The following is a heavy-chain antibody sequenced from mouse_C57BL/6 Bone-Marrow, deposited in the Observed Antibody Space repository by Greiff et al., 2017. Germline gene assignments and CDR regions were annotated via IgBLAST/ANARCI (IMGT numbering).Heavy chain of an antibody. D-gene: IGHD3-2*02. J-gene: IGHJ3*01. Sequence: QVQLQQSGAELVRPGASVTLSCKASGYTFTDYEMHWVKQTPVHGLEWIGAIDPETGGTAYNQKFTGKAILTADKSSSTAYMALRSLTSEDSAVYYCTRSGELRLPFAYWGQGTLVTVSA. CDR1: GYTFTDYE. V-gene: IGHV1-15*01. CDR3: TRSGELRLPFAY. CDR2: IDPETGGT.